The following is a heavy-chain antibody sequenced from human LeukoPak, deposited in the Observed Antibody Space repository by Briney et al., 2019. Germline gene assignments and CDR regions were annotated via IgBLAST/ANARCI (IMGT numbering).Heavy chain of an antibody. Sequence: MTSETLSLTCTVSGGSISSSSYYWGWIRQPPGKGLEWIGSIYYSGSTYYNPSLKSRGTISVDTSKNQFSLKLSSVTAADTAVYYCARGYSSGPAADYWGQGTLVTVSS. J-gene: IGHJ4*02. CDR1: GGSISSSSYY. CDR2: IYYSGST. D-gene: IGHD6-19*01. V-gene: IGHV4-39*01. CDR3: ARGYSSGPAADY.